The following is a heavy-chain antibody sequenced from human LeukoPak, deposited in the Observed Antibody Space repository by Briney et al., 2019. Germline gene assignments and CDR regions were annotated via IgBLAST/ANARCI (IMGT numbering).Heavy chain of an antibody. Sequence: SETLSLTCTVSGGSISSGSYYWSWIRQPAGKGLEWIGRIYTSGSTNYNPSLKSRVTISVDTSKNQFSLKLSSVTAADTAVYYCARGGCSSTSCPGAYYYYMDVWGKGTTVTVSS. CDR1: GGSISSGSYY. CDR2: IYTSGST. V-gene: IGHV4-61*02. CDR3: ARGGCSSTSCPGAYYYYMDV. D-gene: IGHD2-2*01. J-gene: IGHJ6*03.